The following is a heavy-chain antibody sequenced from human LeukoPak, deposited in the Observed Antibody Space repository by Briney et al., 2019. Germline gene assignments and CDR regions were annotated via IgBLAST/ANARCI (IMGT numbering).Heavy chain of an antibody. D-gene: IGHD5-18*01. CDR3: ARDPGMGQLFIPGDY. J-gene: IGHJ4*02. CDR1: GGSINNSDYY. V-gene: IGHV4-39*07. CDR2: LYYTGST. Sequence: SETLSLTCSVSGGSINNSDYYWAWIRQPSGKGLEWIGSLYYTGSTYYNPSLKSRVTISIDTSKNQFSLKLTAADTAVYYCARDPGMGQLFIPGDYWGQGTLVTVSS.